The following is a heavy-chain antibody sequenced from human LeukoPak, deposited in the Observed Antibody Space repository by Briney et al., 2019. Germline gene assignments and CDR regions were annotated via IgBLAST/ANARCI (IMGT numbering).Heavy chain of an antibody. V-gene: IGHV3-23*01. CDR2: ITGSGGST. CDR3: ARDIASRRIDF. Sequence: GGSLRLSCAASGFTFSSYAVSWVRQAPGKGLEWVSAITGSGGSTYYADSVKGRFTISRDNAKNTLYLQMNSLRAEDTAVYYCARDIASRRIDFWGQGTLVTVSS. J-gene: IGHJ4*02. CDR1: GFTFSSYA. D-gene: IGHD6-6*01.